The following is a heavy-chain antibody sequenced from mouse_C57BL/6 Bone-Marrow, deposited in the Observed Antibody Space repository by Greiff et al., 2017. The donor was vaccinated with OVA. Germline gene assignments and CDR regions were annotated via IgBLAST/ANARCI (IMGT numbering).Heavy chain of an antibody. D-gene: IGHD2-2*01. J-gene: IGHJ2*01. CDR2: IDPETGGT. CDR1: GYTFTDYE. V-gene: IGHV1-15*01. Sequence: VKVVESGAELVRPGASVTLSCKASGYTFTDYEMHWVKQTPVHGLEWIGAIDPETGGTAYNQKFKGKAILTADKSSSTAYMELRSLTSEDSAVYYCTRGDPKYGYFFFDYWGQGTTLTVSS. CDR3: TRGDPKYGYFFFDY.